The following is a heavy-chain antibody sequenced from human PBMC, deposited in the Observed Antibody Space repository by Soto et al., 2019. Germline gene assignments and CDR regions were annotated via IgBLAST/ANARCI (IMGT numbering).Heavy chain of an antibody. J-gene: IGHJ6*02. Sequence: SVKVSCKASGGTFSSYAISWVRQAPGQGLEWMGGIIPIFGTANYAQKFQGRVTITADESTSTAYMELSSLRSEDTAVYYCAGKDRGGAGPARRISYYYYYGMDVWGQGTTVTVSS. CDR1: GGTFSSYA. D-gene: IGHD1-26*01. V-gene: IGHV1-69*13. CDR3: AGKDRGGAGPARRISYYYYYGMDV. CDR2: IIPIFGTA.